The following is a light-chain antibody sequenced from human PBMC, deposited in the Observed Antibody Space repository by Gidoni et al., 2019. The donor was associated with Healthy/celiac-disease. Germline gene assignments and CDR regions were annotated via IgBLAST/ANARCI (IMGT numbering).Light chain of an antibody. Sequence: AIRMTQSPSSFSASTRDRATITCRASQGISSYLAWYQQKPGKAPKLLIYAASTLQSGVPSRFSGSGSGTDFTLTISCLQSEDVATYYCQQYYSYSYSFGQGTKLEIK. CDR3: QQYYSYSYS. V-gene: IGKV1-8*01. CDR2: AAS. J-gene: IGKJ2*03. CDR1: QGISSY.